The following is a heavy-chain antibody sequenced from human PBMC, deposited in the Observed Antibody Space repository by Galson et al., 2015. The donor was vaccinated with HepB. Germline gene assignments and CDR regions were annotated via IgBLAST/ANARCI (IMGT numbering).Heavy chain of an antibody. CDR3: ARALNYYDSSGYYSGRWYYGMDV. Sequence: SLRLSCAVSGFTFSSYAFHWVRQAPGKGLEWVAVISYDGSNNYYADSVKGRFTISRDNSENTLYLQMNDLRAEDTAVYYCARALNYYDSSGYYSGRWYYGMDVWGQGTTVTVSS. J-gene: IGHJ6*02. V-gene: IGHV3-30-3*01. CDR1: GFTFSSYA. D-gene: IGHD3-22*01. CDR2: ISYDGSNN.